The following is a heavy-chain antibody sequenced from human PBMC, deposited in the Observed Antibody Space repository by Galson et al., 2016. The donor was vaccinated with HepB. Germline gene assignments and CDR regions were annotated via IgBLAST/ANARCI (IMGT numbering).Heavy chain of an antibody. Sequence: SLRLSCAASEFPFSTYGMHWVRQAPGKGLEWVSAISYDGSLKYYADSVKGRFTISRDNAKNTLYLQMNSLRAEDTAVYLCARAPTGPLYYYGMDVWGQGTTVTVSS. V-gene: IGHV3-30*03. CDR1: EFPFSTYG. CDR2: ISYDGSLK. CDR3: ARAPTGPLYYYGMDV. J-gene: IGHJ6*02.